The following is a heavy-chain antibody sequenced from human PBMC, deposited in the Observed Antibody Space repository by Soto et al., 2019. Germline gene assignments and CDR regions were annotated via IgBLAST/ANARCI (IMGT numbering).Heavy chain of an antibody. J-gene: IGHJ5*02. Sequence: PSETLSLTCTVSGGSVSSGSYYWSWIRQPPGKGLEWIGYIYYSGSTNYNPSLKSRVTISVDTSKNQFSLKLSSVTAADTAAYYCARHSSGYYNWFAPWGQGTLVTVSS. CDR2: IYYSGST. V-gene: IGHV4-61*01. CDR3: ARHSSGYYNWFAP. CDR1: GGSVSSGSYY. D-gene: IGHD3-22*01.